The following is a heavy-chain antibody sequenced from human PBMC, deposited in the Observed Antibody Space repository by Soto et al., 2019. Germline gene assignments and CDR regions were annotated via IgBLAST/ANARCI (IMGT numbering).Heavy chain of an antibody. CDR3: ARQSRRPAATRRYYYYSMDV. CDR1: GYTFTSYA. CDR2: INAGNGNT. D-gene: IGHD2-2*01. Sequence: ASVKVSCKASGYTFTSYAMHWVRQAPGQRLEWMGWINAGNGNTKYSQKFQGRVTITRDTSASTAYMELSSLRSEDTAVYYCARQSRRPAATRRYYYYSMDVWGTGTTVTVSS. V-gene: IGHV1-3*01. J-gene: IGHJ6*03.